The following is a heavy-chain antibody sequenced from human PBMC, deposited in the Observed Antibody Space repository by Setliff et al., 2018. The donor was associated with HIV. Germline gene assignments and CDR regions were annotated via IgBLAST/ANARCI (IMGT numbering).Heavy chain of an antibody. CDR3: AGDFYSDSGSPYNWFDP. V-gene: IGHV3-21*01. Sequence: GGSLRLSCAASGFTFSSFTLNWVRQAPGKGLEWVSSISGSSSSRTSYKYYADSVKGRFTISRDIAKNSLYLQMNSLRAEDTAVYYCAGDFYSDSGSPYNWFDPWGQGTLVTVSS. CDR2: ISGSSSSRTSYK. CDR1: GFTFSSFT. D-gene: IGHD3-10*01. J-gene: IGHJ5*02.